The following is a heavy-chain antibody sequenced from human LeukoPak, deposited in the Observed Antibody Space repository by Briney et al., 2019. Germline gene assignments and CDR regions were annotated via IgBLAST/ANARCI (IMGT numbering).Heavy chain of an antibody. D-gene: IGHD4-17*01. Sequence: GGSLRLSCAASGFTFDDYAMHGVRRAPGKGLEWVSGISWNSGSIGYADSVKGRFTISRDNAKNSLYLQMNSLRAEDTALYYCAKDIVTTVYWGQGTLVTVSS. CDR3: AKDIVTTVY. CDR1: GFTFDDYA. V-gene: IGHV3-9*01. J-gene: IGHJ4*02. CDR2: ISWNSGSI.